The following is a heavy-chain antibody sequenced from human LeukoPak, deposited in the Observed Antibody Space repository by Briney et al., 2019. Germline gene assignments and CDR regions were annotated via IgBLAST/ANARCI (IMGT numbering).Heavy chain of an antibody. Sequence: GGSLRLSCEVSGITLSNYGMSWVRQAPGKGLEWGAGISGSGGGTNYAESVKGRFTISRDNSKNTLYLQMNSLRAEDTAVYFCAKRGVVIRVILVGFHKEAYYFDSWGQGALVSVSS. J-gene: IGHJ4*02. V-gene: IGHV3-23*01. D-gene: IGHD3-22*01. CDR2: ISGSGGGT. CDR1: GITLSNYG. CDR3: AKRGVVIRVILVGFHKEAYYFDS.